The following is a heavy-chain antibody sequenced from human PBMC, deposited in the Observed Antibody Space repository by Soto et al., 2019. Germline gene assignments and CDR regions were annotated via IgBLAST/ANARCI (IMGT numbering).Heavy chain of an antibody. D-gene: IGHD3-22*01. CDR1: GGTFSSYA. J-gene: IGHJ4*02. Sequence: SVKVSCKASGGTFSSYAISWVRQAPGQGLERMGGIIPIFGTANYAQKFQGRVTITADESTSTAYMELSSLRSEDTAVYYCAADYYDSSGYWEVVDYWGQGTLVTVSS. CDR2: IIPIFGTA. CDR3: AADYYDSSGYWEVVDY. V-gene: IGHV1-69*13.